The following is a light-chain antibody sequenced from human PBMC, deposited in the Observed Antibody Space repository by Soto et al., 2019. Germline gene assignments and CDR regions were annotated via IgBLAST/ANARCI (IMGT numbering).Light chain of an antibody. CDR1: QDIRSD. Sequence: AIQMTQFPSSLSASVGDRVTITCRASQDIRSDLGWYQQRPGKAPQLLIYATSSLQSGVPSRFSGSGSGTDFTLTITSLQPEDFETYHCLQDNKYPLTFGGGTKVEI. CDR3: LQDNKYPLT. V-gene: IGKV1-6*01. J-gene: IGKJ4*01. CDR2: ATS.